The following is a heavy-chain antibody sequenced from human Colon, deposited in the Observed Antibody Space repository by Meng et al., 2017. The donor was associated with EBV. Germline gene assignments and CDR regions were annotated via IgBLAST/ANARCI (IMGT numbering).Heavy chain of an antibody. V-gene: IGHV4-4*02. Sequence: VPLQEAGPGLVEPSGTLSLTFDVSGGSISTSDWWSWVRQPPGKGLEWIGEIYRGGGTNYNPSFKSRVTISVDTSNNHFSLKLSYVTAADTAVYYCARVRVIPAAVGFDYWGQGTLVTVSS. CDR2: IYRGGGT. CDR3: ARVRVIPAAVGFDY. D-gene: IGHD2-2*01. J-gene: IGHJ4*02. CDR1: GGSISTSDW.